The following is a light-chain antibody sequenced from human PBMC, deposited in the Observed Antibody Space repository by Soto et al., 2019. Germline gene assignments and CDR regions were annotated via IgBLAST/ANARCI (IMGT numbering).Light chain of an antibody. Sequence: EIVLTQSPATLSLSPGERATLSCRASQSVSKYLAWYQQKPGQAPRLLIHDASNRATGIPARFSGSGSGTAFTPTISSLEPEDFGVYYCQQRSNWPPITFGGGTKVEIK. V-gene: IGKV3-11*01. J-gene: IGKJ4*01. CDR2: DAS. CDR1: QSVSKY. CDR3: QQRSNWPPIT.